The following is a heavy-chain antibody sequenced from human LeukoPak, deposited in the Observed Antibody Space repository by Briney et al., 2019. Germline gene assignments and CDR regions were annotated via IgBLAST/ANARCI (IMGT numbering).Heavy chain of an antibody. CDR3: ARAHDILTGYYFFDY. V-gene: IGHV4-31*03. CDR1: GGSISSTGYY. Sequence: SETLSLTCTVSGGSISSTGYYWSWIRQHPGKGLEWMGYIYFSGSAYYNPSLKSRVTISVDTSRNQFSLRLISVTAADTAVYYCARAHDILTGYYFFDYWGQGTLVTVSS. D-gene: IGHD3-9*01. J-gene: IGHJ4*02. CDR2: IYFSGSA.